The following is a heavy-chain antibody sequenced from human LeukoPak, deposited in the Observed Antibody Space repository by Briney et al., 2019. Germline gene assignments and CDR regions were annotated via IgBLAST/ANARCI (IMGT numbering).Heavy chain of an antibody. V-gene: IGHV3-7*01. D-gene: IGHD2-15*01. CDR3: ARDRWELLSNSYHYCGLDV. CDR1: GFTFSNYW. J-gene: IGHJ6*02. CDR2: IKQDGGEK. Sequence: GGSLRLSCAASGFTFSNYWMSWVRQAPGKGLEWVANIKQDGGEKCYVDSVKGRFTISRDNAKNSLYLQMNSLRAEDTAVYHCARDRWELLSNSYHYCGLDVWGQGTTVTVSS.